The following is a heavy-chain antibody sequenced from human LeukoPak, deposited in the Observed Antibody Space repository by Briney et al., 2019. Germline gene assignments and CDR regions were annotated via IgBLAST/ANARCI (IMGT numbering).Heavy chain of an antibody. J-gene: IGHJ3*02. CDR1: GGSISSSSYY. CDR3: ARHGNTYYCDSSVDDAFDI. Sequence: SETLSLTCTVSGGSISSSSYYSGWIRQPPGKGLEWIGSIYYSGSTYYNPSLKSRVTISVDTSKNQFSLKLSSVTAADKAVYYCARHGNTYYCDSSVDDAFDIWGQERMVTVSS. CDR2: IYYSGST. D-gene: IGHD3-22*01. V-gene: IGHV4-39*01.